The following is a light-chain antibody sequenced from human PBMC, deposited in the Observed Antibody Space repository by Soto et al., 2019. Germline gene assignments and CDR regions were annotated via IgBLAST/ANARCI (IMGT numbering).Light chain of an antibody. CDR3: QQYGSSGT. V-gene: IGKV3-20*01. CDR2: GAS. CDR1: QSVSNNY. Sequence: EIVLTQSPGTLSLSPGGRATLSCRASQSVSNNYLAWCQQKPGQAPRLLIYGASNRATGIPDRFSGSGSGTDFTLTISRLEPEDFAVYYCQQYGSSGTFGQGTKVDI. J-gene: IGKJ1*01.